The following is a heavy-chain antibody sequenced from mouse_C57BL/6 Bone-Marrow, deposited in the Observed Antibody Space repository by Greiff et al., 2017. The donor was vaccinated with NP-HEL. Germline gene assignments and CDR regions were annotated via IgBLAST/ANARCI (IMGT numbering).Heavy chain of an antibody. D-gene: IGHD1-1*01. CDR2: IYPGDGDT. CDR3: ARSITTVVADFDY. Sequence: QVQLQQSGPELVKPGASVKISCKASGYAFSSSWMNWVKQRPGKGLEWIGRIYPGDGDTNYNGKFKGKATLTAAKSSSTAYMQLSSLTSEDSAVYFCARSITTVVADFDYWGQGTTLTVSS. CDR1: GYAFSSSW. V-gene: IGHV1-82*01. J-gene: IGHJ2*01.